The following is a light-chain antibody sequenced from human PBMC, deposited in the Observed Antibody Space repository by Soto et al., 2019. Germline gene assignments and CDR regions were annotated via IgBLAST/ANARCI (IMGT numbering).Light chain of an antibody. V-gene: IGKV1-27*01. CDR3: QRYDSAPLT. J-gene: IGKJ4*01. Sequence: IRMTQSPSSLSASTGDRVTITCRASQSISNFLAWYQQKPGKVPKLLIYAASTLPSGVPSRFSGSGSGTDFTLTITSLQPVDVATYYCQRYDSAPLTFGGGTNVDIK. CDR1: QSISNF. CDR2: AAS.